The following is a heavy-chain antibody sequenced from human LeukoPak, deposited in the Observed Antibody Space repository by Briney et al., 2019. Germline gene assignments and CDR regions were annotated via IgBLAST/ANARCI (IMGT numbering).Heavy chain of an antibody. D-gene: IGHD3-22*01. CDR3: AKDPLTMIVVSPGWDY. CDR2: ISYDGSNK. Sequence: GGSLRLSCAASGFTFSSYAMHWVRQAPGKGLEWVAVISYDGSNKYYADSVKGRFTISRDNSKNTLYLQMNSLRAEDTAVYYCAKDPLTMIVVSPGWDYWGQGTLVTVSS. V-gene: IGHV3-30-3*01. J-gene: IGHJ4*02. CDR1: GFTFSSYA.